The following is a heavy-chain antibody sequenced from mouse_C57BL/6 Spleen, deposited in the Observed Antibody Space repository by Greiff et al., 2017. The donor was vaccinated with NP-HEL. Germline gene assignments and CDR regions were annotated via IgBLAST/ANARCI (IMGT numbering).Heavy chain of an antibody. V-gene: IGHV14-1*01. D-gene: IGHD2-2*01. CDR3: TSMVTTGRPFDY. J-gene: IGHJ2*01. CDR2: IDPEDGDT. Sequence: VQLQQSGAELVRPGASVKLSCTASGFNIKDYYMHWVKQRPEQGLEWIGRIDPEDGDTEYAPKFQGKATMTADTSSNTAYLQLSSLTSEDTAVYYCTSMVTTGRPFDYWGQGTTLTVSS. CDR1: GFNIKDYY.